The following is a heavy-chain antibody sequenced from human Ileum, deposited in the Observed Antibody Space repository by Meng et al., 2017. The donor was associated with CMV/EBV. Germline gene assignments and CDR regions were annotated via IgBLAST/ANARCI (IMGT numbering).Heavy chain of an antibody. D-gene: IGHD3-3*01. Sequence: GESLKISFAASGFTFSSYAMHWVRQAPSQGLEWVAVIAYDRSNKYYADTVKGRFTISRDNSKHTLYLQMNSLRVEDAAVYYCAGARGGYYDFWSGYYNYWGQGTLVTVSS. CDR2: IAYDRSNK. J-gene: IGHJ4*02. CDR3: AGARGGYYDFWSGYYNY. V-gene: IGHV3-30-3*01. CDR1: GFTFSSYA.